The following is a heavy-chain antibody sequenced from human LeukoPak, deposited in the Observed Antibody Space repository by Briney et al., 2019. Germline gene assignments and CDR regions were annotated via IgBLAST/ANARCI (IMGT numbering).Heavy chain of an antibody. CDR2: IFSGGTT. V-gene: IGHV3-66*01. J-gene: IGHJ4*02. D-gene: IGHD2-15*01. Sequence: GGSLRLSCAASRFTVSNYYMTWVRQAPGKGLEWVSLIFSGGTTSYADSVRGRFTVSRDNSKNTLYLQMNSLRAEDTAVYYYALTYCRGGSCSGDYYFDYWGQGTLVSVSS. CDR1: RFTVSNYY. CDR3: ALTYCRGGSCSGDYYFDY.